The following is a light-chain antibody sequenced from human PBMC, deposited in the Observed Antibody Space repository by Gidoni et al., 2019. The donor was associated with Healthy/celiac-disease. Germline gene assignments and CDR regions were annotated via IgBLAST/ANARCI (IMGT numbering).Light chain of an antibody. CDR3: QQRSNWPV. J-gene: IGKJ4*01. V-gene: IGKV3-11*01. CDR2: DAS. CDR1: QSVSSY. Sequence: EIVLTQSPATLSLSPGERATLSCRASQSVSSYLAWYQQKPGQAPRLLIYDASNRATGIPARFSGSVSGTDFTLTISSLEPEDFAVYYCQQRSNWPVFXGXTKVEIK.